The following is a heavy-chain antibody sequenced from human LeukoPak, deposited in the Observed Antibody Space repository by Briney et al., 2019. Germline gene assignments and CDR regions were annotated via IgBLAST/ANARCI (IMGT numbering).Heavy chain of an antibody. J-gene: IGHJ5*02. CDR2: INSDGSST. Sequence: QPAGSLRLSCAPSAFTFGNYWMHWVRQAPGKGLVWVSRINSDGSSTTYADSVKGPSTLSRDNAKNTLYLQMNSLRAEDTAVYYCARGGFALNVPVVGLNGFDPWGQGTLVTVCS. CDR3: ARGGFALNVPVVGLNGFDP. D-gene: IGHD2-2*01. V-gene: IGHV3-74*03. CDR1: AFTFGNYW.